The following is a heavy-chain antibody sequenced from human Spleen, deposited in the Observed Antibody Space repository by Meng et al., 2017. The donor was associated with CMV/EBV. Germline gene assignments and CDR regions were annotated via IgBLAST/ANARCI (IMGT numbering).Heavy chain of an antibody. Sequence: TGYFVHWVRQAPGQGLEWMGWIDPKSGDTNYAEKFKGRVTMTSDTSINTAYMKLSGLSSDDTAVYYCARDSARFKKIVVARNNWLDPWGQGSLVTVSS. D-gene: IGHD3-22*01. CDR2: IDPKSGDT. J-gene: IGHJ5*02. CDR1: TGYF. V-gene: IGHV1-2*02. CDR3: ARDSARFKKIVVARNNWLDP.